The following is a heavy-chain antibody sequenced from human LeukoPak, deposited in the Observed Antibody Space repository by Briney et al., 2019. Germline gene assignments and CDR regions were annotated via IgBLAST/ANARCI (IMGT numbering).Heavy chain of an antibody. J-gene: IGHJ4*02. Sequence: PGGSLRLSCAASGFTFRIFALNWVRQPPGNGLQCVASISTTGSNIYYADSVKGRFTISRDNAKNSLYLQMNSLRAEDTAVYYCWRGPHYSGNHLFPNWGQGTLVTVSS. CDR1: GFTFRIFA. CDR3: WRGPHYSGNHLFPN. D-gene: IGHD5-12*01. CDR2: ISTTGSNI. V-gene: IGHV3-21*01.